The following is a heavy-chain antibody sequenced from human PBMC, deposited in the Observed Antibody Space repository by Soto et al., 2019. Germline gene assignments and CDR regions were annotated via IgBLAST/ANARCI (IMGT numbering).Heavy chain of an antibody. CDR2: ISYDGSNK. D-gene: IGHD3-22*01. CDR1: GFTFSSYA. CDR3: ARAREYYYDSSGYYAHHGMDV. Sequence: QVQLVESGGGVVQPGRSLRLSCAASGFTFSSYAMHWVRQAPGKGLEWVAVISYDGSNKYYADSVKGRFTISRDNSKNTLYLQMNSLRAEDTAVYYCARAREYYYDSSGYYAHHGMDVWGQGTTVTVSS. V-gene: IGHV3-30-3*01. J-gene: IGHJ6*02.